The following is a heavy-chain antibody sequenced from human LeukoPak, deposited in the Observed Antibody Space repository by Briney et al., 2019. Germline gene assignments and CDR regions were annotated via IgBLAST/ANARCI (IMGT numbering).Heavy chain of an antibody. J-gene: IGHJ4*02. Sequence: GRSLRLSCAASGFTFSSYAMHWVRQAPGKGLEWVAAISYDGSNKYYADSVKGRFTISRDNSKNTLYLQMNSLRAEDTAVYYCARDGTYYDILTGYSAFDYWGQGTLVTVSS. CDR3: ARDGTYYDILTGYSAFDY. CDR1: GFTFSSYA. V-gene: IGHV3-30*04. CDR2: ISYDGSNK. D-gene: IGHD3-9*01.